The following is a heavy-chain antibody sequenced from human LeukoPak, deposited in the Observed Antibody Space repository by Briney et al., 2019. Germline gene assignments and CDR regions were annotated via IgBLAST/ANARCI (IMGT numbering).Heavy chain of an antibody. J-gene: IGHJ4*02. CDR1: GFTFSSYT. CDR2: ISGNGGTT. Sequence: GGSLRLSCAASGFTFSSYTTTWVRQAPGKGLEWVSVISGNGGTTYYADSVKGRFTISRDNSKSTLYLQMNSLRVEDTAVYYCAKGRTGYIPDSWGQGTLVTVSS. D-gene: IGHD6-13*01. CDR3: AKGRTGYIPDS. V-gene: IGHV3-23*01.